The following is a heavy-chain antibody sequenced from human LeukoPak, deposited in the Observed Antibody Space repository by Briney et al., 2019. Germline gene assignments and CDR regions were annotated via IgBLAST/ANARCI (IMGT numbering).Heavy chain of an antibody. CDR2: INPNSGGT. CDR3: ARSNLGGSGSSRYYFDY. Sequence: ASVKVSCKASGYTFTGYYMHWVRQAPGQGLEWMGWINPNSGGTNYAQKFQGRVTMTRDTSISTAYMELSRLRSDDTAVYYCARSNLGGSGSSRYYFDYWGQGTLVTVSS. D-gene: IGHD3-10*01. J-gene: IGHJ4*02. V-gene: IGHV1-2*02. CDR1: GYTFTGYY.